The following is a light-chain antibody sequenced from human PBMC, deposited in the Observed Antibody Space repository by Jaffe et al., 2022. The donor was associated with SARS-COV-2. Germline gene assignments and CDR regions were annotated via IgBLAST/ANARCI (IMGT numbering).Light chain of an antibody. J-gene: IGKJ4*01. CDR1: QSISSW. Sequence: DIQMTQSPSTLSASVGDRVTITCRASQSISSWLAWYQQKPGKAPKLLIYKASSLESGVPSRFSGSGSGTEFTLTISSLQPDDFATYYCQQYNSYWVFGGGTKVEIK. CDR3: QQYNSYWV. CDR2: KAS. V-gene: IGKV1-5*03.